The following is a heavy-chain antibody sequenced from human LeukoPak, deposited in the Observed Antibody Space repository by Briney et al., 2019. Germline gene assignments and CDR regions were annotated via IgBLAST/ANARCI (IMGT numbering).Heavy chain of an antibody. V-gene: IGHV4-4*02. D-gene: IGHD2-21*01. CDR2: IYHSGST. CDR1: GGSISSSNW. CDR3: ARVLRGEVPQHFDY. Sequence: SETLSLTCAVSGGSISSSNWWSWVRQPPGKGLEWIGEIYHSGSTNYNPSLKSRVTISVDKSKNQFSLKLSSVTAADTAVYYCARVLRGEVPQHFDYWGQGTLVIVSS. J-gene: IGHJ4*02.